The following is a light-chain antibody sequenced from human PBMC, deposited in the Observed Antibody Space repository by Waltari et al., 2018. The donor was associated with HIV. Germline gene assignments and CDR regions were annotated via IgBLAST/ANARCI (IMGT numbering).Light chain of an antibody. Sequence: DLQMTQSPSSLSASIGDRVTLTCRASQNISSYLNWYQQKPGKAPRFLIYAASSLQSGVPSTFSGSGSGTDFTLTISSLQREDFATYYCQQSFNTPLTFGGGTKVEIK. CDR3: QQSFNTPLT. CDR2: AAS. CDR1: QNISSY. V-gene: IGKV1-39*01. J-gene: IGKJ4*01.